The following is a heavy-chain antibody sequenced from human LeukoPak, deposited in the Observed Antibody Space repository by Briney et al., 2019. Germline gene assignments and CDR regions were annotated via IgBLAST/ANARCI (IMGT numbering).Heavy chain of an antibody. Sequence: GGTLRLSCAASGFIFSDYGMNWVRQVPGKGLEWVSFISSRSSSTFYADSVKGRFTISRDSAKNSLYLQMNSLRAEDTAVYYCARGLRGYSYGYDFDYWGQGSLVTVSS. D-gene: IGHD5-18*01. CDR1: GFIFSDYG. CDR3: ARGLRGYSYGYDFDY. V-gene: IGHV3-48*01. CDR2: ISSRSSST. J-gene: IGHJ4*02.